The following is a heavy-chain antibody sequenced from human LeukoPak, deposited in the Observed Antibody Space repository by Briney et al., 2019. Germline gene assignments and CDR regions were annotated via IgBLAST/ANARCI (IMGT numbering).Heavy chain of an antibody. CDR3: AMVGYCSSTSCYSAYYYMDV. J-gene: IGHJ6*03. CDR1: GYTFTSYD. CDR2: MNPISGNT. Sequence: ASVKVSCKPSGYTFTSYDINWVRQAPEQGVEWMGWMNPISGNTGYAQQFQGRGTTTRITSISTAYMELSSLRSDDTAVYYCAMVGYCSSTSCYSAYYYMDVWGKGTTVTASS. V-gene: IGHV1-8*01. D-gene: IGHD2-2*01.